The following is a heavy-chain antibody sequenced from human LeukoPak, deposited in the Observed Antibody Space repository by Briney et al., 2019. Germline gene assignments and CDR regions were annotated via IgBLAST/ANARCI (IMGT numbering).Heavy chain of an antibody. CDR1: GFTFDDYG. Sequence: GGSLRLSCAAAGFTFDDYGMSWVRQAPGKGLEWVSGINSNGGSTGYADSVKGRFTISRDNAKNTLYLQMDSLRAEDTAMYYCAREILEPGKTHEYWGQGTLVTVSS. CDR3: AREILEPGKTHEY. D-gene: IGHD1-1*01. V-gene: IGHV3-20*04. J-gene: IGHJ4*02. CDR2: INSNGGST.